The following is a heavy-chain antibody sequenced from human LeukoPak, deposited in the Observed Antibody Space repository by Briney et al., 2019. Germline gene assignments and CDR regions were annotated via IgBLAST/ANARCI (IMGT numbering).Heavy chain of an antibody. J-gene: IGHJ5*02. CDR2: INTNTGNP. CDR3: ARDADRERDIVVVVADGGNWFDP. CDR1: GYTFTSYA. D-gene: IGHD2-15*01. V-gene: IGHV7-4-1*02. Sequence: ASVKVSCKASGYTFTSYAMNWVRQAPGQGLEWMGWINTNTGNPTYAQGFTGRFVFSLDTSVSTACLQISSLKAEDAAVYYCARDADRERDIVVVVADGGNWFDPWGQGTLVTVSS.